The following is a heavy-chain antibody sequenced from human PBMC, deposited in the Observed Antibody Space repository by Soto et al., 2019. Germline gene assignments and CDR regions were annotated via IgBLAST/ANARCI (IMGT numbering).Heavy chain of an antibody. CDR1: GFTFSIYA. Sequence: GGSLRLSCAASGFTFSIYAMHWVRQAPGKGLEYVSAISYDGTITYYADSVKGRFTISRDDSRNTVYLQMGSLRPEDMAVYYCARGSFYTSGTVHRPYDYWGQGTLVTVSS. J-gene: IGHJ4*02. CDR2: ISYDGTIT. V-gene: IGHV3-64*02. D-gene: IGHD3-10*01. CDR3: ARGSFYTSGTVHRPYDY.